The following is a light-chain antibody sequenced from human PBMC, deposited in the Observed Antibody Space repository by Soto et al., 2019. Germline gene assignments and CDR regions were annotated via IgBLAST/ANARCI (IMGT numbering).Light chain of an antibody. J-gene: IGKJ1*01. CDR3: QQSYSTPET. CDR1: QSISAW. Sequence: IQMTQPPSTLSTSLGDRVSSNCRASQSISAWLAWYQQKRGKAPRLLIYKASTLEIGVPSRFSGSGSGTDFTLTISSLQPEDFATYYCQQSYSTPETFGQGTKVDIK. V-gene: IGKV1-5*03. CDR2: KAS.